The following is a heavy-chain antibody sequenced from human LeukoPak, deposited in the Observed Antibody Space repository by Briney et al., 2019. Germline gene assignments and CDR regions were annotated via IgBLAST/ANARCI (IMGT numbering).Heavy chain of an antibody. V-gene: IGHV3-7*03. CDR2: IKQDGREK. CDR1: GFTFSRYW. J-gene: IGHJ4*02. D-gene: IGHD3-10*01. Sequence: GGSLRLPCAASGFTFSRYWMSWVRQAPGKGLEWVANIKQDGREKHYVDSVKGRFTISRDNAKNSLYLQMNNLRAEDTAVYYCAREAYEEIWFGEFHFDYWGQGTLVTVSS. CDR3: AREAYEEIWFGEFHFDY.